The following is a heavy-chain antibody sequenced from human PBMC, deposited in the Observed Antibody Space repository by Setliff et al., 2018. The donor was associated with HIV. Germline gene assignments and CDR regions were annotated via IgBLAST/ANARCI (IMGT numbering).Heavy chain of an antibody. V-gene: IGHV5-51*01. D-gene: IGHD1-26*01. Sequence: PGESLKTSCKTSGYEFYGRWIGWVRQKPGKGLEWMGIIYPDDSNTRYSPSFRGQVTISADMSISTAYLQWSSLQASDTAMYYCVRYSGSSYKSNWFDPWGQGTRVTVSS. CDR3: VRYSGSSYKSNWFDP. J-gene: IGHJ5*02. CDR1: GYEFYGRW. CDR2: IYPDDSNT.